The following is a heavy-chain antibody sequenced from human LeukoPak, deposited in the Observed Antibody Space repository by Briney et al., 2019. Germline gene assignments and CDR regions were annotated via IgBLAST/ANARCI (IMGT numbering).Heavy chain of an antibody. Sequence: SVKVSCKASGGTFSGYAISWVRQAPGQGLEWMGGIIPIFGTANYAQKFQGRVTITADESTSTAYMELSSLRSEDTAVYYCARESSSWKLNWFDPWGQGTLVTVSS. D-gene: IGHD6-13*01. CDR1: GGTFSGYA. V-gene: IGHV1-69*13. CDR2: IIPIFGTA. J-gene: IGHJ5*02. CDR3: ARESSSWKLNWFDP.